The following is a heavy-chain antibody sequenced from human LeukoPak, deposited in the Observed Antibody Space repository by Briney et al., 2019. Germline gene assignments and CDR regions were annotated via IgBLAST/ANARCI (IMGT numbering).Heavy chain of an antibody. CDR1: GFKFDDYA. D-gene: IGHD3-10*01. Sequence: GGSLRLSCTASGFKFDDYAMYWVRQAPGKGLEWVSGISWNSGSIGYVDSVKGRFTISRDNAKNSLYLQMHSLRAEDTALYYCAKDRDYYGSGSSCFDYWGQGTLVTVSS. CDR2: ISWNSGSI. V-gene: IGHV3-9*01. J-gene: IGHJ4*02. CDR3: AKDRDYYGSGSSCFDY.